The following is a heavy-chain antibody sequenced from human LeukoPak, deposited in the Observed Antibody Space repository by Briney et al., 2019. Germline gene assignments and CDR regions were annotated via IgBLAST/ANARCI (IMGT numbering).Heavy chain of an antibody. Sequence: PSETLSLTCTVSGGSISSGDYYWSWIRQPPGKGLEWIGYIYYSGSTYYNPSLKSRVTISVDTSKNQFSLKLSSVTAADTAVYYCARSDLDEVRSDWFDPWGQGTLVTVSS. V-gene: IGHV4-30-4*08. CDR3: ARSDLDEVRSDWFDP. CDR1: GGSISSGDYY. D-gene: IGHD1-1*01. J-gene: IGHJ5*02. CDR2: IYYSGST.